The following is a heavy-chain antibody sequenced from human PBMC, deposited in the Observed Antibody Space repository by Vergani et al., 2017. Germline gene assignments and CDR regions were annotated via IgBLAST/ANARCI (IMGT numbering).Heavy chain of an antibody. J-gene: IGHJ6*02. CDR3: ARDRGRDGYNFYYYYYGMDV. V-gene: IGHV4-34*11. CDR1: GGSFSGYY. D-gene: IGHD5-24*01. CDR2: IYYSGST. Sequence: QVQLQQWGAGLLKPSETLSLTCAVYGGSFSGYYWSWIRQPPGKGLEWIGYIYYSGSTNYNPSLKSRVTISVDTSKNQFSLKLSSVTAADTAVYYCARDRGRDGYNFYYYYYGMDVWGQGTTVTVSS.